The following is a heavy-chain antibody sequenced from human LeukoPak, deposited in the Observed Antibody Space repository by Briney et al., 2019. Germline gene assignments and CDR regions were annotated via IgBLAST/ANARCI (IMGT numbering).Heavy chain of an antibody. CDR3: ARDSGDGRHYYMDV. J-gene: IGHJ6*03. Sequence: PSETLSLTCTVSGGSISSYYWSWIRQPPGKGLEWIGYIYYSGSTNYNPSLKSRVTISVDTSKKQFSLKLGSVTAADTAMYYCARDSGDGRHYYMDVWGKGTTVTVSS. CDR2: IYYSGST. D-gene: IGHD4-17*01. CDR1: GGSISSYY. V-gene: IGHV4-59*01.